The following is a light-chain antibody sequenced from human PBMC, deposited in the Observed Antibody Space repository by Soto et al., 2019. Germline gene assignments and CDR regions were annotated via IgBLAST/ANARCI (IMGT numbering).Light chain of an antibody. CDR2: DVS. CDR3: CSYAGSYTLYV. Sequence: QSVLTQPRSVSGSPGQSVTISCTGTSSDVGGYNYVSWYQQHPGTAPQLMIYDVSMRPSGVPDRFSGSKSGNTASLTISGLQAEDEADYYCCSYAGSYTLYVFGTGTKLTVL. V-gene: IGLV2-11*01. CDR1: SSDVGGYNY. J-gene: IGLJ1*01.